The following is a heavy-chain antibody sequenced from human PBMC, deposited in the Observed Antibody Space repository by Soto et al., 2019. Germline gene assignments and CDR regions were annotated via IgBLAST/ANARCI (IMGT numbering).Heavy chain of an antibody. V-gene: IGHV4-59*13. Sequence: ETLSLTCSVSGGSISSYYWTWIRQPPGKRLEWIGYIYSTGSTNYNPSLKSRLTISLDTPNNQVSLKLTSVTAADTAVYYCARGPYGDYFDYWGQGTLVTVSS. D-gene: IGHD4-17*01. J-gene: IGHJ4*02. CDR3: ARGPYGDYFDY. CDR2: IYSTGST. CDR1: GGSISSYY.